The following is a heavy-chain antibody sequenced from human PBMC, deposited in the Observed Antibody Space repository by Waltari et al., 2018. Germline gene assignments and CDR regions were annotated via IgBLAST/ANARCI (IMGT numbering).Heavy chain of an antibody. J-gene: IGHJ4*02. D-gene: IGHD5-12*01. CDR1: GGSISSYY. CDR2: IYYSCST. CDR3: ARAGRDGYNPPFDY. V-gene: IGHV4-59*01. Sequence: QVQLQESGPGLVKPSETLSLTCTVSGGSISSYYWSWIRQPPGKGLEWIGYIYYSCSTNYNPSRKSRVTISVDTSKNQFSLKLISVTAADTAVYYCARAGRDGYNPPFDYWGQGTLVTVSS.